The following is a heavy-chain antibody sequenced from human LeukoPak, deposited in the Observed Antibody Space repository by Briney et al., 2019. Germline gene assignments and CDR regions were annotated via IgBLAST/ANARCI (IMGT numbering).Heavy chain of an antibody. CDR1: GGSFSGYY. V-gene: IGHV4-34*01. D-gene: IGHD3-22*01. Sequence: SETLSLTCAVYGGSFSGYYWSWIRQPPGKGLEWIGEINHSGSTNYNPSLKSRVTISVDTSKNQFSLKLSSVTAADTAVYYCARGYRYYDSSGYYPPYNWFDPWGQGTLVTVSS. CDR2: INHSGST. J-gene: IGHJ5*02. CDR3: ARGYRYYDSSGYYPPYNWFDP.